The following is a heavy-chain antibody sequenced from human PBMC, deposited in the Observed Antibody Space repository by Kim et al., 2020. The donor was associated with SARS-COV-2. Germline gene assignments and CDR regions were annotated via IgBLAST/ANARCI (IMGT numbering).Heavy chain of an antibody. V-gene: IGHV3-30*18. CDR2: ISYDGRNK. D-gene: IGHD2-21*02. Sequence: GGSLRLSCAASGFTFSSYGMHWVRQAPGKGLEWMAAISYDGRNKYYVDSAKGRFAISRDNSKNTLFLQMNSLRAEDTAVYYCAKAMTVVTPTFDYWGQGT. CDR3: AKAMTVVTPTFDY. CDR1: GFTFSSYG. J-gene: IGHJ4*02.